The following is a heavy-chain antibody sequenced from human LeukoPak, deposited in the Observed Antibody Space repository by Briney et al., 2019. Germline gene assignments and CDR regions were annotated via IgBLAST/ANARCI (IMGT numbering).Heavy chain of an antibody. V-gene: IGHV3-11*04. J-gene: IGHJ6*03. Sequence: SGGSLRLSCAASGFTFSDYYMNWIRQAPGKGLEWVSYLSSSGSTIYYADSVKGRFTISRDNAKNSLYLQMNSLRAEDTAVYYCARDITPYYYMDVWGKGTTVTVSS. CDR3: ARDITPYYYMDV. CDR1: GFTFSDYY. D-gene: IGHD3-10*01. CDR2: LSSSGSTI.